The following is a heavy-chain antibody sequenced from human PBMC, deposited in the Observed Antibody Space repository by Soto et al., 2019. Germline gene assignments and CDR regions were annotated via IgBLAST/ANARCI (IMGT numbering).Heavy chain of an antibody. CDR1: CGSSSSSSYD. Sequence: AETLSPTSNVSCGSSSSSSYDWGWIREPTGKGLEWIWCIYYRGSTYYNPYLKSRVSISVERSKNHFLLKLSSVTAADTGVYYCARHDFLEWSLRYGWFDAWRQGTLVTVSS. J-gene: IGHJ5*02. CDR2: IYYRGST. V-gene: IGHV4-39*01. D-gene: IGHD3-3*01. CDR3: ARHDFLEWSLRYGWFDA.